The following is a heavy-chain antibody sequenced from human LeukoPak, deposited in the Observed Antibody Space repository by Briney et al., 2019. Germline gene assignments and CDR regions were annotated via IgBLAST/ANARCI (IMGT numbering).Heavy chain of an antibody. CDR3: ARRSSSWYGEAFDY. CDR2: IGTAGDT. CDR1: GFTFNFYD. Sequence: GGSLRLSCAASGFTFNFYDMHWVRQAPGEGLEWVSSIGTAGDTHYPDSVKGRFTISRENAKNSFYLQMNTLGAADTAVYYCARRSSSWYGEAFDYWGQGTLVTVSS. V-gene: IGHV3-13*01. D-gene: IGHD6-13*01. J-gene: IGHJ4*02.